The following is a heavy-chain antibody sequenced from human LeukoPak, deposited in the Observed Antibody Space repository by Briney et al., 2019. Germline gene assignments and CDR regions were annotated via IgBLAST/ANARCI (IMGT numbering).Heavy chain of an antibody. D-gene: IGHD3-3*01. J-gene: IGHJ5*02. CDR1: GYTFSGYD. CDR2: TNPNNGDT. Sequence: AASVKVSCKASGYTFSGYDFYWVRQATGQGLEWMGWTNPNNGDTGYAQKFQGRVIMTSDSSISTVYMELSSLRYEDTAVYYCARAVRSAGGWFDPWGQGTLVTVSS. CDR3: ARAVRSAGGWFDP. V-gene: IGHV1-8*01.